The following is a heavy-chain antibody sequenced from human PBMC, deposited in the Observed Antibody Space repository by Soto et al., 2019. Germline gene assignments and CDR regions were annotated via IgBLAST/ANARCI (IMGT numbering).Heavy chain of an antibody. V-gene: IGHV4-31*01. D-gene: IGHD2-15*01. CDR1: GGSISSGGYY. CDR2: IYYSGST. CDR3: AREEYCSGGSCSECYWFDP. J-gene: IGHJ5*02. Sequence: QVQLQESGPGLVKPSQTLSLTCTVSGGSISSGGYYWSWIRQHPGKGLEWIGYIYYSGSTYYNPSLKSLVTISVDTSKNQFSMKLSSVTAADTAVYYCAREEYCSGGSCSECYWFDPWGQGTLVTVSS.